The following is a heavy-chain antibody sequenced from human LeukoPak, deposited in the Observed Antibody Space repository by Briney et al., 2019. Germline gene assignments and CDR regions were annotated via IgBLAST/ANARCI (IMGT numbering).Heavy chain of an antibody. V-gene: IGHV1-69*02. J-gene: IGHJ4*02. D-gene: IGHD1-26*01. CDR2: IIPILGIA. CDR1: GGTFSSYT. Sequence: SVKVSCKASGGTFSSYTISWVRQAPGQGLEWMGRIIPILGIANYAQKFQGRVTITADKSTSTAYMELSSLRSEDTAVYFCARGGGYSGSSFDYWGQGTLVTVSS. CDR3: ARGGGYSGSSFDY.